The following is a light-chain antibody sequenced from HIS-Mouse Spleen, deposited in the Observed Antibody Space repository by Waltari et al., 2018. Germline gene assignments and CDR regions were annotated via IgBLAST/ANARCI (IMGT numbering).Light chain of an antibody. CDR3: QQYYSTPT. CDR1: QSVLYSSNNKNY. J-gene: IGKJ4*01. CDR2: WAS. V-gene: IGKV4-1*01. Sequence: DIVMTQSLDSLAVSLGERATINSKSRQSVLYSSNNKNYLAWYQQKPGQPPKLLIYWASTRESGVPDRFSGSGSGTDFTLTISSLQAEDVAVYYCQQYYSTPTFGGGTKVEIK.